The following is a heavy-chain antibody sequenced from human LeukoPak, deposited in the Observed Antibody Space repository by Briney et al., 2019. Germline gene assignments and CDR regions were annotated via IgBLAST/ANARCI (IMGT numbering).Heavy chain of an antibody. CDR3: AIYDSSLVDY. D-gene: IGHD3-22*01. CDR2: ISSSSSYI. V-gene: IGHV3-21*01. CDR1: GLTFSSYS. Sequence: GGSLRLSCAASGLTFSSYSMNWVRQAPGKGLEWVSSISSSSSYIYYADSVKGRFTISRDNAKNSLYLQMNSLRAEDTAVYYCAIYDSSLVDYWGQGTLVTVSS. J-gene: IGHJ4*02.